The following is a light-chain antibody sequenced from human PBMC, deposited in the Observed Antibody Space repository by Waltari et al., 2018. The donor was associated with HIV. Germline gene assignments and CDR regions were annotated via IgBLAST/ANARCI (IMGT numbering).Light chain of an antibody. V-gene: IGKV3-15*01. CDR2: GAY. Sequence: VMPQSPATLSVSPGDRTTLSCRASQSVRTKLAWYQQKTGQPTRLLICGAYTRAPGIAARFSGSGSGTEFTLTINSLQSEDYAVYYCQQYDYWPPWTFGQGTKVEMK. CDR3: QQYDYWPPWT. J-gene: IGKJ1*01. CDR1: QSVRTK.